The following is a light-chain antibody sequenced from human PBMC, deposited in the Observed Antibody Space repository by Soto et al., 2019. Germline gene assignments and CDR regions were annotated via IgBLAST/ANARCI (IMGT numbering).Light chain of an antibody. CDR3: SSYTSTSTPRV. J-gene: IGLJ1*01. Sequence: QSALTQPASVSGSPGQSITISCTGTSSDVGGYNYVSWYQQHPGKAPKLMIYDVTDRPSGVSNRFSGSKSGNTASLTISGLQAEDDADYSCSSYTSTSTPRVFGTGTKLTVL. CDR2: DVT. V-gene: IGLV2-14*01. CDR1: SSDVGGYNY.